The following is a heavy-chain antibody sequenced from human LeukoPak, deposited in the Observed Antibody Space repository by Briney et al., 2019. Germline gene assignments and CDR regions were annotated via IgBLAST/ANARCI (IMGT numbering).Heavy chain of an antibody. CDR1: GYTFTSYY. D-gene: IGHD6-13*01. CDR3: ARQIAAAGTVAIFQH. CDR2: INPSGGST. V-gene: IGHV1-46*01. J-gene: IGHJ1*01. Sequence: ASVKVSCKASGYTFTSYYMHWVRQAPRQGLEWMGIINPSGGSTSYAQKFQGRVTMTRDTSMSTVYMELSSLRSEDTAVYYCARQIAAAGTVAIFQHWGQGTLVTVSS.